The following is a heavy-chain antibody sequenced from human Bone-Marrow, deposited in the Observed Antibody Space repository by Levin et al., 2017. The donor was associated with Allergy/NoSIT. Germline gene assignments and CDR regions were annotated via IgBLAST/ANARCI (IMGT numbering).Heavy chain of an antibody. V-gene: IGHV4-34*01. J-gene: IGHJ4*02. CDR3: ARGGRDGYNE. Sequence: PSETLSLTCAVYGGSFSGYYWSWIRQPPGKGLEWIGEINHSGSTNYNPSLKSRVTISVDTSKNQLSLRLSSVTAADTAVYYCARGGRDGYNEWGQGTLVTVSS. CDR1: GGSFSGYY. D-gene: IGHD5-24*01. CDR2: INHSGST.